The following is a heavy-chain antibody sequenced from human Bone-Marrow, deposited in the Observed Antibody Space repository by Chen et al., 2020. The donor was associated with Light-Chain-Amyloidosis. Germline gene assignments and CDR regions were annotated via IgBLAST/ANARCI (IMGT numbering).Heavy chain of an antibody. D-gene: IGHD5-12*01. V-gene: IGHV5-51*01. J-gene: IGHJ4*02. CDR2: IYPDDSDA. CDR1: GDTFPNYC. Sequence: EVQLEQSGPEVKKPGESLKISCKGSGDTFPNYCIGWVRQMPGKGLEWMVVIYPDDSDACYSPSFEVQVPISAHKSITTSYLQWRSLNASDTAMYYCARRRDGYNFDYWGQGTLVTVSS. CDR3: ARRRDGYNFDY.